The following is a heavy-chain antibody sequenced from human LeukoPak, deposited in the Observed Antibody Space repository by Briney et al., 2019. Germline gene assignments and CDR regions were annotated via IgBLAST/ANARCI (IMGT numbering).Heavy chain of an antibody. CDR1: GFXFSXXX. CDR2: XSSSGSTI. J-gene: IGHJ4*02. CDR3: AREGIAAAGTVGYFDY. D-gene: IGHD6-13*01. Sequence: GGSLGLSCAASGFXFSXXXXXXVXXXPXKXXEXVSXXSSSGSTIYYADSVKGRFTISRDNAKNSLYLQMNSLRAEDTAVYYCAREGIAAAGTVGYFDYWGQGTLVTVSS. V-gene: IGHV3-48*03.